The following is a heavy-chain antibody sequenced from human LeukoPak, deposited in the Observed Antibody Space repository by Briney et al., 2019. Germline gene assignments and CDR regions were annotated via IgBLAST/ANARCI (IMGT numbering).Heavy chain of an antibody. CDR1: GFTFSSYG. CDR2: IRYDGSNK. CDR3: AKEDVEASAFDI. Sequence: GGSLRLSCAASGFTFSSYGMHWVRQAPGKGLEWVAFIRYDGSNKYYADSVKGRFTISRDNSKNTLYLQMNSLRAEDTAVYYCAKEDVEASAFDIWGQGTMVTVSS. J-gene: IGHJ3*02. V-gene: IGHV3-30*02. D-gene: IGHD5-24*01.